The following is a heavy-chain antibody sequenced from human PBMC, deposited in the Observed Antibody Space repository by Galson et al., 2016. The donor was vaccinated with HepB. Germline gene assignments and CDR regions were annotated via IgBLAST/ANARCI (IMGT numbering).Heavy chain of an antibody. J-gene: IGHJ5*02. CDR3: ARGLWGIDP. Sequence: TLSLTCTVSGASIRSGGYFWNWIRQHPVKGLEWLGYIYSSGNAYYNPSLKSRITISIDTSKNQFPLKVNSVTAADTAVYYCARGLWGIDPWGQGTLVTVSS. CDR2: IYSSGNA. D-gene: IGHD7-27*01. CDR1: GASIRSGGYF. V-gene: IGHV4-31*03.